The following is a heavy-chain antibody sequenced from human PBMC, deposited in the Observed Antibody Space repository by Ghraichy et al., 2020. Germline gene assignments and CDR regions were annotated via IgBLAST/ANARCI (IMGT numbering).Heavy chain of an antibody. CDR2: FFYSADT. J-gene: IGHJ6*02. Sequence: SQTLSLTCTVSVGSISSSSYYWGWIRQRPGKGLEWIGNFFYSADTYYTPSLKSRVTISLVSKHQISLNLRFVTAADTFVYYCARDRQGHSYGYSRPHWGHGTTVTGS. D-gene: IGHD5-18*01. V-gene: IGHV4-39*07. CDR1: VGSISSSSYY. CDR3: ARDRQGHSYGYSRPH.